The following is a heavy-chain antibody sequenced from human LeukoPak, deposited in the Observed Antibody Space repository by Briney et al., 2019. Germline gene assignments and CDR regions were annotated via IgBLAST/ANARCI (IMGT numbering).Heavy chain of an antibody. CDR2: IHTSGNT. V-gene: IGHV4-39*07. CDR1: GASISSSSYY. CDR3: ASDYYDSSGYHF. D-gene: IGHD3-22*01. J-gene: IGHJ4*02. Sequence: SETLSLTCTVSGASISSSSYYWGWIRQPPGKGLEWIGRIHTSGNTNYNPSLKSRVTISVDRSKNQFFLKLSSVTAADTAVYYCASDYYDSSGYHFWGQGTLVTVSS.